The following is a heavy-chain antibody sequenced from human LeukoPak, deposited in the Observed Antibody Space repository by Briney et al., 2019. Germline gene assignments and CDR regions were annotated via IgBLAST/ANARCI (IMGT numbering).Heavy chain of an antibody. CDR3: ARAGRAAGGFGY. D-gene: IGHD6-13*01. CDR1: GFTFSSYE. CDR2: ISSSGSTI. J-gene: IGHJ4*02. Sequence: PGGSLRLSCVASGFTFSSYEMNWVRQAPGKGLEWVSYISSSGSTIYYPDSVKGRFTISRDNAKNSLYLQMNSLRAEDTAVYYCARAGRAAGGFGYGGQGTLVTVSS. V-gene: IGHV3-48*03.